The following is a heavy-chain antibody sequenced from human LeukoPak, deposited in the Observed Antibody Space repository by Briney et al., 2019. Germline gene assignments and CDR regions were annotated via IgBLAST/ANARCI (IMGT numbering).Heavy chain of an antibody. Sequence: GRSLRLSCAASGFTFSSYAMHWVRQAPGKGLEWVAVISYDGSNKYYADSVKGRFTISRDNSKNTLYLQMNSLRAEDTAVYYCARESGYYLGYWGQGTLVTVSS. CDR1: GFTFSSYA. J-gene: IGHJ4*02. V-gene: IGHV3-30-3*01. CDR2: ISYDGSNK. D-gene: IGHD3-3*01. CDR3: ARESGYYLGY.